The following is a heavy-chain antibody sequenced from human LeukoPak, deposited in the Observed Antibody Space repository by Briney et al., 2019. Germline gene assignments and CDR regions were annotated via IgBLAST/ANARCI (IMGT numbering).Heavy chain of an antibody. Sequence: SETLSLTCSVSGGSISSSSYYWGWIRQPPGKGLEWIGNIYHNGSTYYNPSLKGRVTMSVDTSKNYFSLKLGSATAADTAVYYCAREVGWPHPEGSFDFWGQGTMVTVSS. CDR2: IYHNGST. D-gene: IGHD2-15*01. CDR3: AREVGWPHPEGSFDF. CDR1: GGSISSSSYY. V-gene: IGHV4-39*02. J-gene: IGHJ3*01.